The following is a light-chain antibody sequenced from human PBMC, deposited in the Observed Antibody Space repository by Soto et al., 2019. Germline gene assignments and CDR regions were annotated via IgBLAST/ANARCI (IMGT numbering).Light chain of an antibody. J-gene: IGKJ5*01. V-gene: IGKV3-15*01. Sequence: ELVLTQSPGTPSLSPGDRATLSCRASQSVSSTYLAWYQQKPGQAPRLLIYGASSRATGIPARFSGSGSETDFTLTISSLQSEDSAVYYCQQYHNWPPITFGQGTRLEIK. CDR1: QSVSST. CDR2: GAS. CDR3: QQYHNWPPIT.